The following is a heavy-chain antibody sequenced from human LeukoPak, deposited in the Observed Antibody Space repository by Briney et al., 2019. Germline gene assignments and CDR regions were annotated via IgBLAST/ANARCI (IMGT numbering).Heavy chain of an antibody. CDR2: FDPEAGET. CDR3: ATSWVVAGIGTYYGMDV. J-gene: IGHJ6*04. Sequence: ASVKGSCKVSGYTLTELSMHWVRQAPGNGLEWMGGFDPEAGETIYAQKFQGRVTMTEDTSTDTAYMELSSLRSEDTAVYYCATSWVVAGIGTYYGMDVWGKGTTVTVSS. CDR1: GYTLTELS. V-gene: IGHV1-24*01. D-gene: IGHD6-19*01.